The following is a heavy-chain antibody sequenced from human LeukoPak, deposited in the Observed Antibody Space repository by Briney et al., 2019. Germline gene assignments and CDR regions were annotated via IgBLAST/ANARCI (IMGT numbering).Heavy chain of an antibody. Sequence: PSETLSLTCTVSGGSLSRYYWGWIRQPPGEGLEWIGYIYYSGSTNYNPSLMSRVTISVDTPKKQFSLKLSSVTAADTAVYYCASTTSYGSGAMGYFDHWGQGTLVTVTS. CDR2: IYYSGST. J-gene: IGHJ4*02. CDR3: ASTTSYGSGAMGYFDH. D-gene: IGHD3-10*01. V-gene: IGHV4-59*01. CDR1: GGSLSRYY.